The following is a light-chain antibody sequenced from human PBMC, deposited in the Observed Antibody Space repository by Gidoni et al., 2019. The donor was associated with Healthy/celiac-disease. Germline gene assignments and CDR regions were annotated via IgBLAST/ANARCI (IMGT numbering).Light chain of an antibody. V-gene: IGKV1-39*01. J-gene: IGKJ5*01. Sequence: DIQMTQSPSSLSASVGDRVTITCRASQSISSSLNWYQQKPGKAPNLLIYAASSLQSGVPSRFSGSGSGTGFTLTISSLQPEDFATYYCQQSYSTPSITFGQGTRLEIK. CDR2: AAS. CDR1: QSISSS. CDR3: QQSYSTPSIT.